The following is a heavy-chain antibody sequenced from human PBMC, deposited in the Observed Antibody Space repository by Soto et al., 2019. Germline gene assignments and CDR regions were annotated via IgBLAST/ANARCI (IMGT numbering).Heavy chain of an antibody. J-gene: IGHJ5*02. Sequence: SVKVSCKASGVTFTSCARRWVRHARGQRLEWIGWIVVGSGSTYYADSVRGRFTISRDNSKNTLFLQMNSLRAEDTAVYYCARDHNVLGSYAPWFDPWGQGTLVTVSS. CDR1: GVTFTSCA. D-gene: IGHD3-16*01. CDR2: IVVGSGST. V-gene: IGHV1-58*02. CDR3: ARDHNVLGSYAPWFDP.